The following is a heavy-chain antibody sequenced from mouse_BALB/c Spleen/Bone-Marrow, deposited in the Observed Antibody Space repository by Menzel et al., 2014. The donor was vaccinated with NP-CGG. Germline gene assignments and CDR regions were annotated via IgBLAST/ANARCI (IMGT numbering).Heavy chain of an antibody. Sequence: QVQLQQSGAELARPGASVKISCKASGYTFTNYTMQWIRQRPGQGLEWIGYIVPSSDYTNYNQNFKGKATLTADKSSSTAYMELDSLTSEDSAIYFCAREAPACAGIAYWGQGTPVTVSA. CDR2: IVPSSDYT. CDR1: GYTFTNYT. D-gene: IGHD4-1*01. CDR3: AREAPACAGIAY. V-gene: IGHV1-4*01. J-gene: IGHJ3*01.